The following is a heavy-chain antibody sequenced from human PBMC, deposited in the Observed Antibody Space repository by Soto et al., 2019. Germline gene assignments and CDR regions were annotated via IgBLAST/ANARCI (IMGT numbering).Heavy chain of an antibody. CDR2: ISSSSSTI. D-gene: IGHD4-17*01. CDR3: AIDVGDFDYGDYRTYYYYYMDV. Sequence: GGSLRLSCAASGFTFSSYSMNWVRQAPGKGLEWVSYISSSSSTIYYADSVKGRFTISRDNGKNSLFLQMNSLRAEDRAVYYCAIDVGDFDYGDYRTYYYYYMDVWGKGTTVTVSS. V-gene: IGHV3-48*01. J-gene: IGHJ6*03. CDR1: GFTFSSYS.